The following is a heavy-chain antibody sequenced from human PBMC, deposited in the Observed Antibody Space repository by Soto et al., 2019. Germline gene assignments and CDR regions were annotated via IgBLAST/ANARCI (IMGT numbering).Heavy chain of an antibody. CDR2: INHSGST. V-gene: IGHV4-34*01. J-gene: IGHJ4*02. Sequence: SETLSLTCAVYGGSFSGYYWSWIRQPPGKGLEWIGEINHSGSTNYNPSLKSRVTISVDTPKNQFSLKLSSVTAADTAVYYCARVPYCGGDCYSYYFDYWGQGTLVTVSS. CDR1: GGSFSGYY. CDR3: ARVPYCGGDCYSYYFDY. D-gene: IGHD2-21*02.